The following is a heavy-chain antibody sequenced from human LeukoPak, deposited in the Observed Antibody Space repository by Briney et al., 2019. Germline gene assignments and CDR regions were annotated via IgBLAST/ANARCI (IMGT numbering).Heavy chain of an antibody. J-gene: IGHJ5*02. CDR1: GYTFTSYY. V-gene: IGHV1-46*03. CDR2: INPSGGST. Sequence: ASVKVSCKASGYTFTSYYMHWVRQAPGQGLEWMGIINPSGGSTSYAQKFQGRVTMTRDTSTSTVYIELSSLRSEDTAVYYCARDIVVVPAARSAFDPWGQGTLVTVSS. D-gene: IGHD2-2*01. CDR3: ARDIVVVPAARSAFDP.